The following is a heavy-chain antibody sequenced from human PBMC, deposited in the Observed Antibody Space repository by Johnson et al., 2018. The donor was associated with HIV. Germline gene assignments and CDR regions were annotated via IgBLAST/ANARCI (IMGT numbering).Heavy chain of an antibody. J-gene: IGHJ3*02. D-gene: IGHD3-22*01. CDR3: ARAWVNYYDSPDAFDI. V-gene: IGHV3-15*01. CDR1: GFTFSSYA. CDR2: IKAKTDGETT. Sequence: VQLVESGGGLVQPGGSLRLSCAASGFTFSSYAMSWVRQAPGKGLEWVGRIKAKTDGETTDYAAPVKGRFTISRDDSKNTLYLQMNSLRAEDTAVYYCARAWVNYYDSPDAFDIWGQGTMVTVSS.